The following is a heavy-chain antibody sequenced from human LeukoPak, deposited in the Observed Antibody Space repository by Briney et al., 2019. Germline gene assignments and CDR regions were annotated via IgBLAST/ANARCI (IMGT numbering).Heavy chain of an antibody. V-gene: IGHV3-30*18. D-gene: IGHD3-22*01. CDR3: AKSGDYYDSSGYHDLDY. CDR2: ISYDGSNK. Sequence: GRSLRLSCAAAGFTFSSYGMHWVRQAPGKGLEWVAVISYDGSNKYYADSVKGRFTISRDNSKNTLYLQMNSLRAEDTAVYYCAKSGDYYDSSGYHDLDYWGQGTLVTVSS. CDR1: GFTFSSYG. J-gene: IGHJ4*02.